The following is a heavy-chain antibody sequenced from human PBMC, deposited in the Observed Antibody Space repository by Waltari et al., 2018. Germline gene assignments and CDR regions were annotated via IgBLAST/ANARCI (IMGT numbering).Heavy chain of an antibody. J-gene: IGHJ4*02. CDR3: ARDRGRGLYLDS. Sequence: QLQLQESGPGLVKPSGTLSLTCAVPGDSMKSNNWCSWVRQPPEEGLEWIGQSHRSGRTNYNPSLESRVNISIDTANNQFSLKVTSTTAADTAVYYCARDRGRGLYLDSWGQGTLVTVSP. CDR2: SHRSGRT. V-gene: IGHV4-4*02. D-gene: IGHD2-15*01. CDR1: GDSMKSNNW.